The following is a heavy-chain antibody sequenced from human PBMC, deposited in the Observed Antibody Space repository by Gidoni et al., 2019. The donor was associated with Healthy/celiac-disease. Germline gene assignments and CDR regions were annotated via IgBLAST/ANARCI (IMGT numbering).Heavy chain of an antibody. V-gene: IGHV3-30-3*01. CDR1: GFTFGSYA. Sequence: QVQLVESGGGVVQPGRSLRLSCAASGFTFGSYARHWVRQAPGKGLEWVAVISYDGSNKYYADSVKGRFTISRDNSKNTLYLQMNSLRAEDTAVYYCARDQQLGHYYYGMDVWGQGTTVTVSS. D-gene: IGHD6-13*01. CDR2: ISYDGSNK. J-gene: IGHJ6*02. CDR3: ARDQQLGHYYYGMDV.